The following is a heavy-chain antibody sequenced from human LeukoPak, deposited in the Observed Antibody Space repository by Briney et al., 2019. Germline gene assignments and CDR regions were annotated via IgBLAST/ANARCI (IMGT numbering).Heavy chain of an antibody. CDR3: SENMGV. J-gene: IGHJ6*02. Sequence: GGSLRLSCAASGFTVSGNYMSWVRQAPGKGLEWVSIIYSGGSTYYADSVKGRFTISRDNSKNTLYLQMNSLKTEDTAVYFCSENMGVWGQGTTVTVSS. CDR2: IYSGGST. CDR1: GFTVSGNY. V-gene: IGHV3-53*01.